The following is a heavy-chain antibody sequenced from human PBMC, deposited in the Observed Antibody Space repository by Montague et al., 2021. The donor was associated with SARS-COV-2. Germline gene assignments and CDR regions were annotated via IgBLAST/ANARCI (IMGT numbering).Heavy chain of an antibody. CDR2: INHSGTT. CDR3: ARWDPQTLTLIGLRGKSASDY. Sequence: SETLSLTCAVYGGSFSGHYWTWIRQSPGKGLEWIAEINHSGTTNXNFNPSLRSRVTISVDTSKSPFSLKLSSVTAADTGVYYCARWDPQTLTLIGLRGKSASDYWGQGTLVTVSS. J-gene: IGHJ4*02. V-gene: IGHV4-34*01. D-gene: IGHD4-23*01. CDR1: GGSFSGHY.